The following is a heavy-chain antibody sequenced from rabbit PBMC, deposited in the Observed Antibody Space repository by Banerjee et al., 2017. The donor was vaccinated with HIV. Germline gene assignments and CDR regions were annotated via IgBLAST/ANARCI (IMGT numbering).Heavy chain of an antibody. V-gene: IGHV1S40*01. CDR1: GFSFNSGYD. Sequence: QSLEESGGGLVKPGASLTLTCKASGFSFNSGYDMCWVRQAPGKGLEWIACIYAGSSGSTYSATWAKGRFTCSKTSSTTVTLQMTSLTAADTATYFCARDTSSSFSSYGMDLWGPGTLVTVS. CDR3: ARDTSSSFSSYGMDL. CDR2: IYAGSSGST. J-gene: IGHJ6*01. D-gene: IGHD1-1*01.